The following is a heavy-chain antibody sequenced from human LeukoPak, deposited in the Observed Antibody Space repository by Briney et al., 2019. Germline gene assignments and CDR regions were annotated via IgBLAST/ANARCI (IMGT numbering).Heavy chain of an antibody. CDR3: AKHGSGSYQAY. CDR1: GASISSETS. D-gene: IGHD3-10*01. V-gene: IGHV4-4*02. J-gene: IGHJ4*02. CDR2: IYHGGAA. Sequence: SETLSLTCAVSGASISSETSWNWVRQPPGKGLEWIGEIYHGGAANYNPFLKSRVIISLDKSKNQFFLELTSVTAADTAVYYCAKHGSGSYQAYWGQGILVTVSS.